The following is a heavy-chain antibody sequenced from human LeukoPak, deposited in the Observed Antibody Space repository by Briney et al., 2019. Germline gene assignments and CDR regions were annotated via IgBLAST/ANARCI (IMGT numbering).Heavy chain of an antibody. Sequence: GGSLRLSCAASGFTFSSYEMNWVRQAPGKGLEWVSYISSSGSNIYYADSVKGRFTISRDNSKTTLYLQMNSLRPVDTAVYYCARDQSWGTGTIANVVDYWGQGTLVTVSS. CDR1: GFTFSSYE. D-gene: IGHD1-1*01. J-gene: IGHJ4*02. V-gene: IGHV3-48*03. CDR2: ISSSGSNI. CDR3: ARDQSWGTGTIANVVDY.